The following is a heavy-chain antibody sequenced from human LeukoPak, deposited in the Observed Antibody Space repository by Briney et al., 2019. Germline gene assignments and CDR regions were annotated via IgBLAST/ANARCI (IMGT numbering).Heavy chain of an antibody. CDR2: FDTEDDET. J-gene: IGHJ4*02. CDR3: AAKGKMEWEVGLHY. CDR1: GYRLTELA. D-gene: IGHD3-3*01. V-gene: IGHV1-24*01. Sequence: VASVKVSCKVSGYRLTELAIHWVRQAPGKGLEWLGGFDTEDDETIYALKVQGRITLTEDTSTDTAYMELTSLRFEDTAIYYCAAKGKMEWEVGLHYWGQGTLVTVSS.